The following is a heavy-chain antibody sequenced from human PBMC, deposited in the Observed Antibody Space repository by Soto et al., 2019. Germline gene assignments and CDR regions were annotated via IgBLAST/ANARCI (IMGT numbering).Heavy chain of an antibody. V-gene: IGHV4-28*01. D-gene: IGHD1-26*01. Sequence: SETLSLTCAVSGYSISSSNWWGWIRQPPGKGMEWIGYIYYSGTTYYNPTLKSRVTMSVDTSKNQFSLKLTSVTALDTAVYYCARREIQGPIDYWGQGTLVTVSS. CDR3: ARREIQGPIDY. J-gene: IGHJ4*02. CDR2: IYYSGTT. CDR1: GYSISSSNW.